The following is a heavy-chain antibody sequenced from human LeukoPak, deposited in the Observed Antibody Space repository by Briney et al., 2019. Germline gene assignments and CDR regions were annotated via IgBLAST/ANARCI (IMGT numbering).Heavy chain of an antibody. V-gene: IGHV1-69*06. CDR2: IIPIFGTA. CDR3: ARARVDYGDYVDYFDY. D-gene: IGHD4-17*01. Sequence: ASVKVSCKASGGTFSSYAISWVRQAPGQGLEWMGGIIPIFGTANYAQKFQGRVTITADKSTSTAYMELSSLRSEDTAVYYCARARVDYGDYVDYFDYWGQGTLVTVSS. J-gene: IGHJ4*02. CDR1: GGTFSSYA.